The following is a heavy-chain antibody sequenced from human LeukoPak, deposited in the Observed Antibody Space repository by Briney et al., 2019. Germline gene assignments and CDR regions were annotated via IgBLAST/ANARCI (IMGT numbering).Heavy chain of an antibody. CDR2: IKQDGSEK. CDR3: ARRGPHYYYYMDV. CDR1: GFTFSSYW. J-gene: IGHJ6*03. V-gene: IGHV3-7*01. Sequence: GGSLRLSCAASGFTFSSYWMSWVRQAPGKGLEWVANIKQDGSEKYYVDSVKGPFTISRDNAKNSLYLQMNSLRAEDTAVYYCARRGPHYYYYMDVWGKGTTVTVS.